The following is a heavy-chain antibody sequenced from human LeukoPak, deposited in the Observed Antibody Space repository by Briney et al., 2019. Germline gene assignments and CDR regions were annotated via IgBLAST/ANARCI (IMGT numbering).Heavy chain of an antibody. CDR2: IFTTGST. J-gene: IGHJ4*02. CDR3: ASGPRYSSSYYFDY. Sequence: SETLSLTCSVSGGSISRYYWSWIRQPAGKGLEWIGRIFTTGSTNYNRSLKSRVTISVDTSKNQFSLKLSSVTAADTAVYYCASGPRYSSSYYFDYWGQGTLVTVSS. CDR1: GGSISRYY. D-gene: IGHD6-19*01. V-gene: IGHV4-4*07.